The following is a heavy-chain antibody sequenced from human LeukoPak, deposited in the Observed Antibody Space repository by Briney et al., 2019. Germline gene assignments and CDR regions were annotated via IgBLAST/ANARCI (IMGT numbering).Heavy chain of an antibody. J-gene: IGHJ5*02. D-gene: IGHD1-1*01. CDR3: ARDPNWNPAGST. Sequence: KPSETLSLTCAVYGESFNGYFWSWIRQPPGKGLEWIGEITHSGGTNYNPSLKSRVTISVDTSKNQFSLKLSSVTAADTAVYYCARDPNWNPAGSTWGQGILVTVSS. CDR1: GESFNGYF. V-gene: IGHV4-34*01. CDR2: ITHSGGT.